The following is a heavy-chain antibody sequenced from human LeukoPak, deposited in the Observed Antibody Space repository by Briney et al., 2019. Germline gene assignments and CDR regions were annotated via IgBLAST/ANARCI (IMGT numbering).Heavy chain of an antibody. J-gene: IGHJ5*02. CDR3: ATPEPYYYDSSGFDRWFDP. D-gene: IGHD3-22*01. Sequence: PGGSLRLSCAASGFTFSSYAMSWVRQAPGKGLEWVSAISGSGGSTYYADSVKGRFTISRDNSKNTLYLQMNSLRAEDTAVYYCATPEPYYYDSSGFDRWFDPWGQGTLVTVSS. CDR1: GFTFSSYA. V-gene: IGHV3-23*01. CDR2: ISGSGGST.